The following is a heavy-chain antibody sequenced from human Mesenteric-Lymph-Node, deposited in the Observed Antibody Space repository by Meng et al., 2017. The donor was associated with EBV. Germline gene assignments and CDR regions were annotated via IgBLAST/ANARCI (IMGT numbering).Heavy chain of an antibody. CDR3: ASALPGLPHDS. V-gene: IGHV4-34*02. Sequence: HVQLQQGGAGLLKPSETHSPHRAVTGGSFSGDYWTWIRQPPGKGLEWIGEINHSGSTNYNPSLKRRVIISVDTSKNQFSLKLSSVTAADTAVYYCASALPGLPHDSWGQGTLVTVSS. D-gene: IGHD5-12*01. CDR1: GGSFSGDY. CDR2: INHSGST. J-gene: IGHJ4*02.